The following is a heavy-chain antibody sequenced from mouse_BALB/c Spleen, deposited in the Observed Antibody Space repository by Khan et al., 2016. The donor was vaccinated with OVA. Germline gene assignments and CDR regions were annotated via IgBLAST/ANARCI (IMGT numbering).Heavy chain of an antibody. CDR1: GYNFTNFG. V-gene: IGHV9-3-1*01. D-gene: IGHD1-1*01. CDR2: INTYTGEP. J-gene: IGHJ4*01. Sequence: QIQLVQSGPELRKPGETVKLSCTASGYNFTNFGMNWVKQAPGKGLKWMGWINTYTGEPTYADDFKGRFALSLETSATTAYLQINNLTHQDTRTYFCSSPPYVSYVMVYWGQGTSVPVSS. CDR3: SSPPYVSYVMVY.